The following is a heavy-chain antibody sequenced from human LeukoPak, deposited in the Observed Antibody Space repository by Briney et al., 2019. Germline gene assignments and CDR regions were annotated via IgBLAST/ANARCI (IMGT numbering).Heavy chain of an antibody. CDR1: GFSLGTRGVG. V-gene: IGHV2-5*01. Sequence: KVSGPTLVKPPQTLTLTCTFSGFSLGTRGVGVCWSRQPPGKALEWLSLNSLNDDKPYNPALKSRLTITKDTSKNQVVLTMTNVDPVDTATYYCAHTYYYDSNGRHYYFDYWGQGTLVTVSS. CDR2: NSLNDDK. D-gene: IGHD3-22*01. J-gene: IGHJ4*02. CDR3: AHTYYYDSNGRHYYFDY.